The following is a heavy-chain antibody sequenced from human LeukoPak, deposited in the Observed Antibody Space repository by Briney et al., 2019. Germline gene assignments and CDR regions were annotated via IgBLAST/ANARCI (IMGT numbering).Heavy chain of an antibody. J-gene: IGHJ4*02. CDR2: MNPNSGNT. CDR3: AREGSSGYKI. Sequence: GASVKVSCKASVYTFTSYDTNWERQATGQGLEWMGWMNPNSGNTGYAQKFQGRVTMTRNTSISTAYMELSSLRSEDTAVYYCAREGSSGYKIWGQGTLVTVSS. CDR1: VYTFTSYD. V-gene: IGHV1-8*01. D-gene: IGHD6-19*01.